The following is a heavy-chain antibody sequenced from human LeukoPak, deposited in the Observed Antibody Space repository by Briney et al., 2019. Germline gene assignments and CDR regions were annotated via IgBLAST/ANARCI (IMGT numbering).Heavy chain of an antibody. V-gene: IGHV3-7*03. Sequence: SGGSLRLSRAASRFTFSSYAMSWVRQAPGKGLEWVANIKQDGSEKYYVDSVKGRFTISRDNAKNSLYLQMNSLRAEDTAVYYCARDLNLYGDYGPSFFDYWGQGTLVTVSS. CDR2: IKQDGSEK. CDR3: ARDLNLYGDYGPSFFDY. CDR1: RFTFSSYA. D-gene: IGHD4-17*01. J-gene: IGHJ4*02.